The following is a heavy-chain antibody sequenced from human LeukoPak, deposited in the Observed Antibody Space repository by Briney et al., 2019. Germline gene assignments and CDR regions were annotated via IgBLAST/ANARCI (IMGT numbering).Heavy chain of an antibody. Sequence: GESLKISCKGSGYSFTSYWIGWVRQMPGKGLEWMGIIYPGDSDTRYSPSFQGQVTISADKSISTAYLQWSSLKASDTAMYYCARMAYYDILTGYSHYFDYWGQGTLVTASS. D-gene: IGHD3-9*01. CDR3: ARMAYYDILTGYSHYFDY. V-gene: IGHV5-51*01. CDR2: IYPGDSDT. J-gene: IGHJ4*02. CDR1: GYSFTSYW.